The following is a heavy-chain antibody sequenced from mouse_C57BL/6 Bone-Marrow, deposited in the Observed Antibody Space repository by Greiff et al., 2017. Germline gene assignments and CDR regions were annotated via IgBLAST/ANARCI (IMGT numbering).Heavy chain of an antibody. CDR2: IDPTSGGT. D-gene: IGHD2-2*01. J-gene: IGHJ3*01. CDR3: ARGGYGPPGFAY. Sequence: QVQLQQPGAELVKPGASVKLSCKASGYTFTSYWMHWVKQRPGRGLEWIGRIDPTSGGTKYNEKFKSKATLTVDEPSSTAYMQLSSLTSEDSAVDYCARGGYGPPGFAYWGQGTLVTVSA. CDR1: GYTFTSYW. V-gene: IGHV1-72*01.